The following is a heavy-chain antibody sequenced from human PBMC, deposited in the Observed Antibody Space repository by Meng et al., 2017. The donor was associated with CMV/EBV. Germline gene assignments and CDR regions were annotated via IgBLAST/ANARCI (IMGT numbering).Heavy chain of an antibody. CDR3: ARGYCSSTSCYTRYYYGMDV. CDR2: MNPNSGNT. CDR1: GYTFTSYD. J-gene: IGHJ6*02. D-gene: IGHD2-2*02. V-gene: IGHV1-8*03. Sequence: ASVKVSCKASGYTFTSYDINWVRQATGQGLEWMGWMNPNSGNTGYAQKFQGRVTITRNTYISTAYMELSSLRSEDTAVYYCARGYCSSTSCYTRYYYGMDVWGQGTTVTVSS.